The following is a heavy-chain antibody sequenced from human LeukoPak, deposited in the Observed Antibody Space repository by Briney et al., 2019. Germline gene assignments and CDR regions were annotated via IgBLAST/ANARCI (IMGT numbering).Heavy chain of an antibody. D-gene: IGHD6-19*01. Sequence: GGSLRLYCAASGFTVSSNYMSWVRQAPGKGLEWVSVIYSGGSTYYADSVKGRFTISRDNSKNTLYLQMNSLRAEDTAVYYCASSPSGWFNFDYWGQGTLVTVSS. CDR2: IYSGGST. J-gene: IGHJ4*02. CDR3: ASSPSGWFNFDY. CDR1: GFTVSSNY. V-gene: IGHV3-53*01.